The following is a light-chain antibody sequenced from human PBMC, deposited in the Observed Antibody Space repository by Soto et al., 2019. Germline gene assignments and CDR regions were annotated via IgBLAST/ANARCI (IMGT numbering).Light chain of an antibody. CDR1: QSVSSSY. V-gene: IGKV3-20*01. Sequence: EIVLTQSPGTPSLSPGERATLSCRASQSVSSSYLAWYQQKPGQAPRLLIYGASSRATGIPDRFSGSGSGTDFTLTISRLEPEDFAVYYCQQYRTFGQGTKVDIK. CDR3: QQYRT. CDR2: GAS. J-gene: IGKJ1*01.